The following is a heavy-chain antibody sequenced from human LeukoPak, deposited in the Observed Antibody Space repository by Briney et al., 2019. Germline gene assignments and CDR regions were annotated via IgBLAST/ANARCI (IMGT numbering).Heavy chain of an antibody. CDR1: GFTFSSYA. V-gene: IGHV3-23*01. CDR3: AKAPADFWSGYNPHYYYYYYMDV. CDR2: ISGSGGST. Sequence: GGSLRLSCAASGFTFSSYAMSWVRQAPGKGLEWVSAISGSGGSTYYADSVKGRFTISGDNSKNTLYLQMNSLRAEDTAVYYCAKAPADFWSGYNPHYYYYYYMDVWGKGTTVTVSS. J-gene: IGHJ6*03. D-gene: IGHD3-3*01.